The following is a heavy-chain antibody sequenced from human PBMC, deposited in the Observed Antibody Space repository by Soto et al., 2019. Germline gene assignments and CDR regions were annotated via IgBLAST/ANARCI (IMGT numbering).Heavy chain of an antibody. V-gene: IGHV1-3*01. CDR3: AREIVVVVAARKYYYMDV. D-gene: IGHD2-15*01. CDR1: GYTFTSYA. J-gene: IGHJ6*03. CDR2: INAGNGNT. Sequence: QVQLVQSGAEVKKPGASVKVSCKASGYTFTSYAMHWVRQAPGQRLEWMGWINAGNGNTKYSQKFQGRVTITSDTSASTAYMELSSLRSEDTAVYYCAREIVVVVAARKYYYMDVWGKGTTVTVSS.